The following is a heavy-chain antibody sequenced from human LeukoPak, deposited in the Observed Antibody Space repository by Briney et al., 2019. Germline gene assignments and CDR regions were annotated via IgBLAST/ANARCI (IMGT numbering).Heavy chain of an antibody. V-gene: IGHV1-2*02. J-gene: IGHJ5*02. CDR2: INPKNAGT. CDR1: GYTFTGCY. Sequence: ASVKVSCKASGYTFTGCYMHWVRQAPGQGLEWMGWINPKNAGTNYAQKFQGRVTMTRDTSISTAYMEVSRLTSDDTAVYYCARGWGSSQFDPWGQGTRVTVSS. CDR3: ARGWGSSQFDP. D-gene: IGHD7-27*01.